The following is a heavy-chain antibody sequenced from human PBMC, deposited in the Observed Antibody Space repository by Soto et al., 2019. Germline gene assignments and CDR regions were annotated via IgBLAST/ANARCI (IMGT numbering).Heavy chain of an antibody. J-gene: IGHJ4*02. V-gene: IGHV3-66*01. CDR3: AQTGYYTLVFDY. CDR1: GFTVSSNY. D-gene: IGHD3-9*01. CDR2: IYSGGST. Sequence: GGSLRLSCAASGFTVSSNYMSWVRQAPGKGLEWVSVIYSGGSTYYADSVKGRFTISRDNSKNTLYLQMNSLRAEDTAVYYCAQTGYYTLVFDYWGQGTLVTVSS.